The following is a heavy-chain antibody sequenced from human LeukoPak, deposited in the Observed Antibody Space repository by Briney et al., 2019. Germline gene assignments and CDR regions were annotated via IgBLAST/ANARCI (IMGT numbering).Heavy chain of an antibody. J-gene: IGHJ6*02. Sequence: SETLSLTCTVSGGSISSYYWSWIRQPPGKGLEWIGYIYYSGSTNYNPSLKSRVTISVDTSKNQFSLKLSSVTAADTAVYYCARVSGYSYGTGYYYYYGMDVWGQGTTVTVSS. CDR2: IYYSGST. D-gene: IGHD5-18*01. V-gene: IGHV4-59*01. CDR3: ARVSGYSYGTGYYYYYGMDV. CDR1: GGSISSYY.